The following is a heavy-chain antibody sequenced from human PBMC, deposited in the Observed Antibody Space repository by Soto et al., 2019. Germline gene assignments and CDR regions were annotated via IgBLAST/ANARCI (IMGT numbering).Heavy chain of an antibody. V-gene: IGHV3-30*04. D-gene: IGHD3-9*01. J-gene: IGHJ2*01. CDR3: ARDWLRRDDILTPSWNFNL. Sequence: QEQLVESGGGVVRPGKSLRLSCEASGFNFTYNAMHWVRQAPGKALEWVAVISFNGRREFDARSVKGRFTISRDNSKNTLYLQINNLRPGDTAVYYCARDWLRRDDILTPSWNFNLWGQGTLVTAS. CDR1: GFNFTYNA. CDR2: ISFNGRRE.